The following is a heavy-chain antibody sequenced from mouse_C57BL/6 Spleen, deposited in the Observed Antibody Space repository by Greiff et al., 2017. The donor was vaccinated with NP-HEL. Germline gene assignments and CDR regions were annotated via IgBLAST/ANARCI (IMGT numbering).Heavy chain of an antibody. CDR2: ISDGGSYT. D-gene: IGHD1-3*01. CDR3: ARDDKDAMDY. J-gene: IGHJ4*01. Sequence: EVKLVESGGGLVKPGGSLKLSCAASGFTFSSYAMSWVRQTPEKRLEWVATISDGGSYTYYPDNVKGRFTISRDNAKNNLYLQMSHLKSEDTAMYYCARDDKDAMDYWGQGTSVTVSS. V-gene: IGHV5-4*01. CDR1: GFTFSSYA.